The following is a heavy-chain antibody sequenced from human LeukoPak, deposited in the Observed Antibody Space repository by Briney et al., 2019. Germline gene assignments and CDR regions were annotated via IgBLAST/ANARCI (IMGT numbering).Heavy chain of an antibody. D-gene: IGHD2-8*02. CDR1: GGSIDIYY. Sequence: SETLSLTCTVSGGSIDIYYWSWIRQSAGKGLEWIGYIYTSGSTNYNPSLKSRVTISVDTTKNQFSLKLSSVTAADTAVYYCARHGTVYDAFDIWGQGTMVTVSS. CDR3: ARHGTVYDAFDI. J-gene: IGHJ3*02. CDR2: IYTSGST. V-gene: IGHV4-4*09.